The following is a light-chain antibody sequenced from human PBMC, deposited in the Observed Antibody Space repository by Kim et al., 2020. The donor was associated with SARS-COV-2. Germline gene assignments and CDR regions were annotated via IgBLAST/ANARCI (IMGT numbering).Light chain of an antibody. V-gene: IGLV3-19*01. Sequence: SSELTQDPAVSVALGQTVRFTCQVDSLRQYYATWYQQKPGQAPVLVIYGKNNRPSGIPDRFSGSTSGNTASLTITGAQAEEEADYYCKSRDSSGKVVFGGGTQLTVL. CDR1: SLRQYY. CDR2: GKN. J-gene: IGLJ2*01. CDR3: KSRDSSGKVV.